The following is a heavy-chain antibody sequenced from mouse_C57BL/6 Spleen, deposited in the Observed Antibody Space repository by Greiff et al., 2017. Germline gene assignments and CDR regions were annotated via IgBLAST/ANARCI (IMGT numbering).Heavy chain of an antibody. CDR3: ARYGEDWYFDV. CDR1: GYSFTGYY. J-gene: IGHJ1*03. V-gene: IGHV1-42*01. D-gene: IGHD1-1*01. CDR2: INPSTGGT. Sequence: VLLKQSGPELVKPGASVSISCTASGYSFTGYYMNWVKQSPEKSLEWIGEINPSTGGTTYNQKFKAKATLTVDKSSSTAYMQLKSLTSEDSAVYYCARYGEDWYFDVWGTGTTVTVSS.